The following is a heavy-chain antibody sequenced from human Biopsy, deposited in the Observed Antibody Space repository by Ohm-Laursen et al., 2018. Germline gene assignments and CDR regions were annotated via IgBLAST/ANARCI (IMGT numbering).Heavy chain of an antibody. CDR3: ASVVLGPTNDAFDL. V-gene: IGHV4-4*07. J-gene: IGHJ3*01. CDR1: GGDINNYY. D-gene: IGHD3-22*01. Sequence: GTLSLTWNVSGGDINNYYWSWIRQPAGKGLEWIGRIYPGGSTNYNPSLKSRVTMSVDTSKKQLSLRLRSATAADTAMYYCASVVLGPTNDAFDLWGQGTMVVVSS. CDR2: IYPGGST.